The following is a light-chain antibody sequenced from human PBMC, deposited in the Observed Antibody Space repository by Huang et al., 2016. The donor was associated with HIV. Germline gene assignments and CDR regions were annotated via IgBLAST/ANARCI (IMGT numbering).Light chain of an antibody. CDR2: GAS. CDR3: QQYGNSPT. Sequence: EIVLTQSPGTLSLSPGERATLSCRASQSVSSSYLAWYQQKPGQAPRRLIYGASSRATGIPDRCSGSGSGTDFTLTISRLEPEDFAVYYCQQYGNSPTFGGGTKVEIK. V-gene: IGKV3-20*01. CDR1: QSVSSSY. J-gene: IGKJ4*01.